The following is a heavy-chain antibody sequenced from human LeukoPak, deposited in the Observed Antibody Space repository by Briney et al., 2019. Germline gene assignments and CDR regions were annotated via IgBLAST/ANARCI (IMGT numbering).Heavy chain of an antibody. J-gene: IGHJ3*02. CDR2: IYYSGST. D-gene: IGHD6-13*01. V-gene: IGHV4-39*01. CDR1: GGSISSSTYY. Sequence: PSETLSLTCTVSGGSISSSTYYWGWIRQPPGKGLEWIGSIYYSGSTYYNASLKSRVTISADTSKSQFSLKLSSVTAADTAVYYCARPLSGSSSWHGDAFDIWGQGTMVTVSS. CDR3: ARPLSGSSSWHGDAFDI.